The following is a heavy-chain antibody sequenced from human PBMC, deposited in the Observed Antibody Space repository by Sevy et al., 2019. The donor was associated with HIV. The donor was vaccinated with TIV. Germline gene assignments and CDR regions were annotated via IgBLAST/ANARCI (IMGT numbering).Heavy chain of an antibody. CDR2: IRNKADSYTT. CDR1: GFTFSDHY. J-gene: IGHJ4*02. D-gene: IGHD6-13*01. V-gene: IGHV3-72*01. Sequence: GGSLRLSCAASGFTFSDHYMEWVRQAPGKGLEWVGRIRNKADSYTTEYAASVKGRFTISRDDSKNSLYLLMNSLKTEDTAVYYCASPAGIGVGGRVFEYWGQGTLVTVSS. CDR3: ASPAGIGVGGRVFEY.